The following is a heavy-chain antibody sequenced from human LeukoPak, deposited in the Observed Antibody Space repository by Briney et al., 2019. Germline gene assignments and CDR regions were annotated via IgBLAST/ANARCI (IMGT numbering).Heavy chain of an antibody. CDR2: IIPIFGTA. CDR1: GGTFSSYA. V-gene: IGHV1-69*05. J-gene: IGHJ4*02. Sequence: SVNLSCKASGGTFSSYAISWVRQAPGQLLEWMGRIIPIFGTANYAQKFQGRVTITTDESTSTAYMELSSLRSEDTAVYYCAIIAARRGVNYFDYWGQGTLVSVSS. D-gene: IGHD6-6*01. CDR3: AIIAARRGVNYFDY.